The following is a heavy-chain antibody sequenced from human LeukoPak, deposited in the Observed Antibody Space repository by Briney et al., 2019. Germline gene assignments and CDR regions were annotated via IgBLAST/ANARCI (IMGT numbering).Heavy chain of an antibody. CDR2: IYYNGNT. CDR3: ARARHPNWFDP. CDR1: GGTNNSYY. V-gene: IGHV4-59*01. J-gene: IGHJ5*02. Sequence: SETLSLTCTVSGGTNNSYYWSWIRQPPGKRLEWIGYIYYNGNTNYNPSLKSRVTISVDMSKNQFFLKLRSVTAADTAVYYCARARHPNWFDPWGQGTLVTVSS.